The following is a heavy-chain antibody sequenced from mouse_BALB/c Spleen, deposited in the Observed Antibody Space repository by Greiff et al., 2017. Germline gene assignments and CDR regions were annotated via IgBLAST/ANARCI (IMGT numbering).Heavy chain of an antibody. D-gene: IGHD1-1*01. CDR2: ISDGGSYT. Sequence: EVQGVESGGGLVKPGGSLKLSCAASGFTFSDYYMYWVRQTPEKRLEWVATISDGGSYTYYPDSVKGRFTISRDNAKNNLYLQMSSLKSEDTAMYYCAREGATVAFDYWGQGTTLTVSS. CDR3: AREGATVAFDY. J-gene: IGHJ2*01. V-gene: IGHV5-4*02. CDR1: GFTFSDYY.